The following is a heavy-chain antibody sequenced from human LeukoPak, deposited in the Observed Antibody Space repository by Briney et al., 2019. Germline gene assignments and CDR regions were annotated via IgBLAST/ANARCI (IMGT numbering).Heavy chain of an antibody. D-gene: IGHD5-18*01. CDR3: AREVGGYSYGSGTYYFDY. CDR2: MNPNSGNT. CDR1: GYTFTSYD. J-gene: IGHJ4*02. Sequence: GASVKFSCKASGYTFTSYDINWVRQATGQGLEWMGWMNPNSGNTGYAQKFQGRVTMTRNTSISTAYMELSSLRSEDTAVYYCAREVGGYSYGSGTYYFDYWGQGTLVTVSS. V-gene: IGHV1-8*01.